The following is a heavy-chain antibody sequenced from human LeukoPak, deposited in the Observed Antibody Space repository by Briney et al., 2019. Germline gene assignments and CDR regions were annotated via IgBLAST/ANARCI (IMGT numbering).Heavy chain of an antibody. V-gene: IGHV3-23*01. Sequence: GSLRLSCAASGFTFSTYAMSWVRQAPGKGLEWVSALSPSGGITYYEDSVKGRFTISRDNSKNTLYLQMNSLRAEDTAVYYCAKGVNYFVLEYWGQGTLVTISS. CDR3: AKGVNYFVLEY. CDR2: LSPSGGIT. J-gene: IGHJ4*02. D-gene: IGHD3-10*02. CDR1: GFTFSTYA.